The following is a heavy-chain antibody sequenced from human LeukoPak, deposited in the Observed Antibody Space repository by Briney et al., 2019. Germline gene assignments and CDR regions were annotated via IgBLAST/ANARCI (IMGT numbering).Heavy chain of an antibody. Sequence: ASVKVSCKASGYTFTSYYMHWVRQAPGQGLEWMGKINPSGGSTSYAQKFQGRVTITTDESTSTAYMELSSLRSEDTAVYYCARGASSTRSGYYNWNYFDYWGQGTLVTVSS. D-gene: IGHD3-9*01. J-gene: IGHJ4*02. CDR2: INPSGGST. V-gene: IGHV1-46*01. CDR1: GYTFTSYY. CDR3: ARGASSTRSGYYNWNYFDY.